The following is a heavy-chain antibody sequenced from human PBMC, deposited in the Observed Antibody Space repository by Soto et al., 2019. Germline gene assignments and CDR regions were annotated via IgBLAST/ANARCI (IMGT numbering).Heavy chain of an antibody. V-gene: IGHV4-34*09. J-gene: IGHJ4*02. CDR1: GGSFSGYY. CDR2: IYYSGST. Sequence: SETLSLTCAVYGGSFSGYYWNWIRQPPGKGLEWIGYIYYSGSTYYNPSLKSRVTISVDTSKNQFSLKLSSVTAADTAVYYCANPIPKTGTTFGFWGQGTLVTVSS. CDR3: ANPIPKTGTTFGF. D-gene: IGHD1-1*01.